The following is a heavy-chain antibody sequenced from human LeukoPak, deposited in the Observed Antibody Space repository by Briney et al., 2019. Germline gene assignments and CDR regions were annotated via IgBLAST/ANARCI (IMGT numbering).Heavy chain of an antibody. V-gene: IGHV1-58*02. CDR3: PEGIRSSGWLQIDN. CDR2: IVVGSGNT. J-gene: IGHJ4*01. CDR1: VFTFTSSA. Sequence: TSVKVSCKASVFTFTSSAMQWVRQARGQRLEWIGWIVVGSGNTNYAQKFQERVTITRDMSTSTAYMEPSSLRTQDTGLNFGPEGIRSSGWLQIDNRGDGTLVTVSS. D-gene: IGHD6-19*01.